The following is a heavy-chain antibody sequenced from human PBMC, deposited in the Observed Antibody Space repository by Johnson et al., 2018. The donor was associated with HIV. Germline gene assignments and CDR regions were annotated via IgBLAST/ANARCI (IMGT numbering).Heavy chain of an antibody. CDR2: IWYDGSNK. D-gene: IGHD1-26*01. CDR1: GFTISTYG. Sequence: QVQLVESGGGVVQPGRSLRLSCVASGFTISTYGMHWVRQAPGKGLEWVAVIWYDGSNKYYADAVKGRFTISRDNSKNTLYLQMNSRRAEDTAVFYCVKVGLVGGKEGVGGFDIWGPGTMVTVSS. J-gene: IGHJ3*02. CDR3: VKVGLVGGKEGVGGFDI. V-gene: IGHV3-33*06.